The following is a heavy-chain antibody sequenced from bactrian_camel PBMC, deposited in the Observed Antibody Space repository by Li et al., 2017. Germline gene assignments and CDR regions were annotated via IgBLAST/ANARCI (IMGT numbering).Heavy chain of an antibody. D-gene: IGHD1*01. J-gene: IGHJ4*01. Sequence: HVQLVESGGGSVQAGGSLKLSCTYSGYTSFIDCMGWFRQAPGNGREAVAALDSDGIADYAAYAAGRFTISKDNAKNLILQMTSLKPEDTAMYYCAADLGGDRRCMACVASRACDWGQGTQVTVS. CDR2: LDSDGIA. CDR3: AADLGGDRRCMACVASRACD. V-gene: IGHV3S53*01. CDR1: GYTSFIDC.